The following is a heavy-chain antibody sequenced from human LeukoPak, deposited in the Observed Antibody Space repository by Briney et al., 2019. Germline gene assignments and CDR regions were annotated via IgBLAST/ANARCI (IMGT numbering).Heavy chain of an antibody. Sequence: PSETLSLTCTVSGGSISSYYWSWIRQPPGKGLEWIGYIYYSGSTYYNPSLKSRVTISVDTSKNQFSLKLSSVTAADTAVYYCARPAVAGTNLVAFDIWGQGTMVTVSS. D-gene: IGHD6-19*01. J-gene: IGHJ3*02. CDR1: GGSISSYY. V-gene: IGHV4-59*08. CDR2: IYYSGST. CDR3: ARPAVAGTNLVAFDI.